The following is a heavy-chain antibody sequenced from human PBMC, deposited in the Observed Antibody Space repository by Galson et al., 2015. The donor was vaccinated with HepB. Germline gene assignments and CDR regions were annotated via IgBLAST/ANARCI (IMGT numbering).Heavy chain of an antibody. D-gene: IGHD3-10*01. Sequence: SLRLSCAGSEFTFSSYWMNWVRQAPGKGLEWVANINPDGSEKSYVDSLRGRFTVSRDNDKNALYRQMDSLRAEDTAVYYCARRISLVRGIITKPDYYYGMDVWGQGTTVTVAS. J-gene: IGHJ6*02. CDR1: EFTFSSYW. CDR2: INPDGSEK. V-gene: IGHV3-7*03. CDR3: ARRISLVRGIITKPDYYYGMDV.